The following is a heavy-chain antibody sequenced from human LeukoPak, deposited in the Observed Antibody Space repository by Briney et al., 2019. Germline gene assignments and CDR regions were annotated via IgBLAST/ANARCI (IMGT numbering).Heavy chain of an antibody. J-gene: IGHJ4*02. CDR3: ATELPRGLLSY. Sequence: GASVKVSCKVSVYTLTELSMHWVRQAPGKGLEWMGGFDFEDGETTYAQKFQGRVTMTEDTPTDTAYMDLRSLRSEDTDVYYCATELPRGLLSYWGQGTLVTVSS. CDR1: VYTLTELS. V-gene: IGHV1-24*01. CDR2: FDFEDGET. D-gene: IGHD1-26*01.